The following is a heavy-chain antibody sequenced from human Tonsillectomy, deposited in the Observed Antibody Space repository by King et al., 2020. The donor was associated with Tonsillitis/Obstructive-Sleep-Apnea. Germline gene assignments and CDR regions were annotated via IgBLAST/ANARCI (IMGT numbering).Heavy chain of an antibody. CDR2: FDPEDGET. J-gene: IGHJ4*02. V-gene: IGHV1-24*01. CDR3: ATGVDIVVVPAVAIGYYFDY. Sequence: QLVQSGAEVKKPGASVKVSCKVSGYTLTELSMHWVRQAPGKGLEWMGGFDPEDGETIYAKKFQGRVTMTEDTSTDTAYMELSSLRSEDTAVYYCATGVDIVVVPAVAIGYYFDYWGQGTLVTVSS. D-gene: IGHD2-2*01. CDR1: GYTLTELS.